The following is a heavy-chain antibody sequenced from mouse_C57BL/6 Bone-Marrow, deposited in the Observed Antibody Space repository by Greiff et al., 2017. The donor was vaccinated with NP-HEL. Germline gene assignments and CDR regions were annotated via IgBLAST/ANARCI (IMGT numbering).Heavy chain of an antibody. J-gene: IGHJ1*03. CDR3: ARGGILRPDWYFDV. CDR1: GFTFSDYY. D-gene: IGHD1-2*01. CDR2: INYDGSST. Sequence: EVQLVESEGGLVQPGSSMKLSCTASGFTFSDYYMAWVRQVPEKGLEWVANINYDGSSTYYLDSLKSRFIISRDNAKNILYLQMSSLKSEDTATYYCARGGILRPDWYFDVWGTGTTVTVSS. V-gene: IGHV5-16*01.